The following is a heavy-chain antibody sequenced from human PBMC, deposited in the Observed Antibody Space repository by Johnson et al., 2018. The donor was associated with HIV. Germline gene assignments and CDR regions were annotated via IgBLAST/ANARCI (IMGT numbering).Heavy chain of an antibody. CDR1: GFTFSSYG. D-gene: IGHD1-26*01. Sequence: QVQLVESGGGVVQPGRSLRLSCAASGFTFSSYGMHWVRQAPGKGLEWVAVISYDGSNKYYTDSVKGRFTISRDNSRNTLNLQMNNLRAEDTALYYCARRSGTWDAFDIWGQGTMVTVSS. CDR3: ARRSGTWDAFDI. J-gene: IGHJ3*02. V-gene: IGHV3-30*03. CDR2: ISYDGSNK.